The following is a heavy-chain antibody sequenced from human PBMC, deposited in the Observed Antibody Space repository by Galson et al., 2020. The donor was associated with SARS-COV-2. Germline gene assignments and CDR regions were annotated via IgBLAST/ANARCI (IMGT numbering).Heavy chain of an antibody. CDR3: AKDYIGFNYYYGMDV. CDR1: GFTFDDYA. J-gene: IGHJ6*02. V-gene: IGHV3-43D*03. CDR2: ISWDGGST. D-gene: IGHD3-10*01. Sequence: GESLKISCAASGFTFDDYAMHWVRQAPGKGLEWVSLISWDGGSTYYADSVKGRFTISRDNSKNSLYLQMNSLRAEDTALYYCAKDYIGFNYYYGMDVWGQGTTVTVSS.